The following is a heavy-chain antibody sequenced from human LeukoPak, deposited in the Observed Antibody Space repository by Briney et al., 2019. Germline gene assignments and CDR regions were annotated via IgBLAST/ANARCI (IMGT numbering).Heavy chain of an antibody. CDR3: ARDKEVLWLSYGMDV. D-gene: IGHD2/OR15-2a*01. J-gene: IGHJ6*02. Sequence: SQTLSLTCTVSGGSISSGDYYWSWIRQPPGKGLEGIGYIYYSGSTYYNPSLKSRVTISVDTSKNHFSLKLGSVTAGDTAVYYCARDKEVLWLSYGMDVWGQGTTVTVSS. CDR1: GGSISSGDYY. V-gene: IGHV4-30-4*01. CDR2: IYYSGST.